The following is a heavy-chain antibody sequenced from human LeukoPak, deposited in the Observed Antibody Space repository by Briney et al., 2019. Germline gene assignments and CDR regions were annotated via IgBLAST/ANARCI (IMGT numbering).Heavy chain of an antibody. Sequence: SETLSLTCTVSGGSISSYYWSWIRQPPGKGLEWIGYIYYSGSTNYNPSLKSRVTISVDTSKNQFSLKLSSVTAADTAVYYCASYPISADGGWFDPWGQGTLVTVSS. CDR2: IYYSGST. V-gene: IGHV4-59*01. CDR1: GGSISSYY. D-gene: IGHD2-2*02. CDR3: ASYPISADGGWFDP. J-gene: IGHJ5*02.